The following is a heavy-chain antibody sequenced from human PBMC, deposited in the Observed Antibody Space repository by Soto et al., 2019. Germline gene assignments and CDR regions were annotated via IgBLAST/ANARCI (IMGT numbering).Heavy chain of an antibody. CDR3: ARDRYSSGWYDLDY. D-gene: IGHD6-19*01. Sequence: WGSLRLSCSASGFTFSSYGMHWVLQAPGKGLEWVAVIWYVGSNKYYADSVKGRFTISRDNSKNTLYLQMNSLGAEDTAVYYCARDRYSSGWYDLDYRGQGTLVTVSS. V-gene: IGHV3-33*01. J-gene: IGHJ4*02. CDR1: GFTFSSYG. CDR2: IWYVGSNK.